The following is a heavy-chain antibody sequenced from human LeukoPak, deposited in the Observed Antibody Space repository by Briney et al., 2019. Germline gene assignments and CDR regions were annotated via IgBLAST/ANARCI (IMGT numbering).Heavy chain of an antibody. CDR2: IIPIFGTA. V-gene: IGHV1-69*01. J-gene: IGHJ6*02. CDR1: GGTFSSYA. CDR3: ARARVGVYYYYGMDV. Sequence: GASVKVSCKASGGTFSSYAISWVRQAPGQGLEWMGGIIPIFGTANYAQKFQGRVTITADESTGTAYMELSSLRSEDTAVYYCARARVGVYYYYGMDVWGQGTTVTVSS. D-gene: IGHD1-26*01.